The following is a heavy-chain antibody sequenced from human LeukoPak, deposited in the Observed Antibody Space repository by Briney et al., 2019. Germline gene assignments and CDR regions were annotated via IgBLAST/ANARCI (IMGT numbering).Heavy chain of an antibody. Sequence: GGSLRLSCAASGFTFSSYWMHWVRQAPGKGLVWVSRINSDGSSTSYADSVKGRFTISRDNAKNTLYLQMISLRAEDTAVYYCAAPIRFGSSSWEIDYWGQGTLVTVSS. CDR3: AAPIRFGSSSWEIDY. D-gene: IGHD6-6*01. V-gene: IGHV3-74*01. J-gene: IGHJ4*02. CDR2: INSDGSST. CDR1: GFTFSSYW.